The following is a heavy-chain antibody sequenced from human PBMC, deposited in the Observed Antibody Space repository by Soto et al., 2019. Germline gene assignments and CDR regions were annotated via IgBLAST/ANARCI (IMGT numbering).Heavy chain of an antibody. D-gene: IGHD3-3*01. V-gene: IGHV4-34*01. CDR3: ASPRQGNYDFLSGYYALDY. Sequence: PSETLSLTCAVCGGSFSGYYWSWIRQPPGKGLEWIGEINHSGSTNYNPSLKSRVTISVDTPKRQFSLNLRSVTAADTAVYYCASPRQGNYDFLSGYYALDYWSQGTLVTVSS. J-gene: IGHJ4*02. CDR1: GGSFSGYY. CDR2: INHSGST.